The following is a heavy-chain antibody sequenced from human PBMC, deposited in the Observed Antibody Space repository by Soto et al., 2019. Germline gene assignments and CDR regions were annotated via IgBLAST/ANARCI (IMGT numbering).Heavy chain of an antibody. D-gene: IGHD3-10*01. Sequence: EVRLVESGGGLVQPGGSLRLSCAASGFTIRNYWMNWVRQAPGKGPEWVANIKEDGSEKYYVDSVKGRFTISSDNAKNSLYLKMNSLRAEDTALYYCGRWHAPGSYEVYWGQGTLVTVSS. CDR1: GFTIRNYW. CDR2: IKEDGSEK. V-gene: IGHV3-7*01. CDR3: GRWHAPGSYEVY. J-gene: IGHJ1*01.